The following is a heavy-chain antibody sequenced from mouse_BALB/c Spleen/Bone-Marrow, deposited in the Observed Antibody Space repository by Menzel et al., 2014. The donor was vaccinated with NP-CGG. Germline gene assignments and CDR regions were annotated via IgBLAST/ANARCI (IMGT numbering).Heavy chain of an antibody. D-gene: IGHD2-3*01. CDR2: IWSGGNT. J-gene: IGHJ3*01. Sequence: VKLQESGPGLVQPSQSLSITCTVSGFSLTSYGVHWVRQSPGKGLEWLGAIWSGGNTDYNAAFISRLSISKDNSKSQVFFKMNSLQANDTAIYYCARNLGDGYSFAYWGQGTLVTVSA. V-gene: IGHV2-2*02. CDR1: GFSLTSYG. CDR3: ARNLGDGYSFAY.